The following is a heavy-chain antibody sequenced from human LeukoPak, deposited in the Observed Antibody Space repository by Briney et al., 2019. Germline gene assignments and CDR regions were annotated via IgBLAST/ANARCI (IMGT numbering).Heavy chain of an antibody. CDR3: TRGFDISDY. Sequence: GGSLRPSRAVSGLTFSSYSMNWVRQAPGKGLEWVSYISSSGGKTYYADSVRGRFTISRDNAKNSLYLQMNTLRVEDTAMYYCTRGFDISDYWGQGTVVTVSS. CDR1: GLTFSSYS. J-gene: IGHJ4*02. D-gene: IGHD3-3*02. V-gene: IGHV3-48*04. CDR2: ISSSGGKT.